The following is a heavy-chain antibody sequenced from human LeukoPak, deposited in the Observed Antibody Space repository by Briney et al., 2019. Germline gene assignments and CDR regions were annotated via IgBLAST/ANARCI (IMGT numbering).Heavy chain of an antibody. CDR2: IGSSSSYI. J-gene: IGHJ4*02. CDR3: ARAAYSGSYED. V-gene: IGHV3-21*01. CDR1: GFTFSSYS. D-gene: IGHD1-26*01. Sequence: PGGSLRLSCAASGFTFSSYSMNWVRQAPGKGLEWVSSIGSSSSYIYYADSVKGRFTISRDNAKNSLYLQMNSLRAEGTAVYYCARAAYSGSYEDWGQGTLVTVSS.